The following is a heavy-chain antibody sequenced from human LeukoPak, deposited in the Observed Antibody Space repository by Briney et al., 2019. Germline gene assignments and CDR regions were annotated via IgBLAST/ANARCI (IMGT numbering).Heavy chain of an antibody. J-gene: IGHJ4*02. Sequence: PGGSLRLSCAASGFTFSSYAMSWVRQAPGKGLEWVSAISGSGGSTYYADSVKGRFTISRDNSKNTLYLQMNSLRAEDTAVYYCAKVATGYCSSTSCYTQPYWGQGTLVTVSS. CDR1: GFTFSSYA. V-gene: IGHV3-23*01. CDR3: AKVATGYCSSTSCYTQPY. D-gene: IGHD2-2*02. CDR2: ISGSGGST.